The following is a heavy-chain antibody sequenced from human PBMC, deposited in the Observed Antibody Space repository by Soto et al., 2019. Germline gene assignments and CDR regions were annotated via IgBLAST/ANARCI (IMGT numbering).Heavy chain of an antibody. D-gene: IGHD4-4*01. CDR3: ARGSYRAFDY. J-gene: IGHJ4*02. CDR1: EFTVSSNY. Sequence: GSLRLSCAASEFTVSSNYLSWVRQAPGKGLEWVSGIYSGGATYYADSVKGRFTFSRDNSKNTVYLQMNSLRVEDTAVYYCARGSYRAFDYWGQGTLVTVSS. V-gene: IGHV3-53*01. CDR2: IYSGGAT.